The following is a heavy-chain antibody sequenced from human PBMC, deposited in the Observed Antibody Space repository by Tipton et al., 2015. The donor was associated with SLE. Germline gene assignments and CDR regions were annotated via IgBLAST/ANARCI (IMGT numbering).Heavy chain of an antibody. CDR1: GVSINSHY. J-gene: IGHJ3*02. D-gene: IGHD1-26*01. V-gene: IGHV4-4*07. CDR3: ARPIVGVAAFHI. Sequence: TLSLTCTVSGVSINSHYWSWIRQPAGKGLEWIGRSYSSGSPNYNPALKKRVTMSVDTSKNQFSLKLSSVTAADTAVYFCARPIVGVAAFHIWGPGTMVTVSS. CDR2: SYSSGSP.